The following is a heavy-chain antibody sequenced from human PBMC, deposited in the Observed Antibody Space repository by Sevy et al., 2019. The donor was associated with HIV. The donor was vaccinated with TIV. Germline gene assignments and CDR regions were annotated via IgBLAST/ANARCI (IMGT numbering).Heavy chain of an antibody. J-gene: IGHJ4*02. D-gene: IGHD3-16*02. CDR2: ISSSSSYI. V-gene: IGHV3-21*01. Sequence: GGCLRLSCAASGFTFSSYSMNWVRQAPGKGLEWVSSISSSSSYIYYADSVKGRFTISRDNAKNSLYLQMNSLRAEDTAVYYCAREVRLGELSYLDYWGQGTLVTVSS. CDR3: AREVRLGELSYLDY. CDR1: GFTFSSYS.